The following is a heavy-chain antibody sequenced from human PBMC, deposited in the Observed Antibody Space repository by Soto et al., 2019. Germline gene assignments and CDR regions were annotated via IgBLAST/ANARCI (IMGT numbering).Heavy chain of an antibody. J-gene: IGHJ4*02. CDR1: GFTFSSYG. CDR2: IWNDGSNQ. Sequence: QVQLVESGGGVVQPGRSLRLSCAASGFTFSSYGMHWVRQAPGKWLEWVAVIWNDGSNQYYADSVKGRFTISRDNSKNTLYLQMNSLRVEDTAVYYCASRSPDLDYWGQGTLVTVSS. CDR3: ASRSPDLDY. V-gene: IGHV3-33*01.